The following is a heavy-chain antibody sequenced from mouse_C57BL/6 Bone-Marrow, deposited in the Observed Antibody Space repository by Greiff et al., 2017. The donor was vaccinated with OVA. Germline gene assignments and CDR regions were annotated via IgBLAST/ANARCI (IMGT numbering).Heavy chain of an antibody. CDR3: TRPAY. CDR2: IDPETGGT. J-gene: IGHJ3*01. CDR1: GYTFTDYE. V-gene: IGHV1-15*01. Sequence: VNVVESGAELVRPGASVTLSCKASGYTFTDYEMHWVKQTPVHGLEWIGAIDPETGGTAYNQKFKGKAILTADKSSSTAYMELRSLTSEDSAVYYCTRPAYWGQGTLVTVSA.